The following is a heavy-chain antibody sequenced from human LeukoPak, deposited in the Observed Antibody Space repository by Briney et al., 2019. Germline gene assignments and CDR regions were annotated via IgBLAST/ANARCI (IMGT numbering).Heavy chain of an antibody. Sequence: ASVKVSCKASGYTFTSYAMHWVRQAPGQRLEWMGWINAGNGNTKYSQKFQGRVTITRDTSASTAYMELGSLRSEDTAVYYCARWTGKLQYYYGSGSSLYFDYWGQGTLVTVSS. D-gene: IGHD3-10*01. CDR1: GYTFTSYA. J-gene: IGHJ4*02. V-gene: IGHV1-3*01. CDR3: ARWTGKLQYYYGSGSSLYFDY. CDR2: INAGNGNT.